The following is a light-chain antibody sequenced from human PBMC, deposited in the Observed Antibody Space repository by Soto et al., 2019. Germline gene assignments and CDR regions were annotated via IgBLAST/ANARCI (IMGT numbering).Light chain of an antibody. CDR1: QSVSSSY. CDR3: QQYGSSPQT. V-gene: IGKV3-20*01. J-gene: IGKJ1*01. Sequence: EIVLTQSPGTLSLSPGERATLSCRASQSVSSSYLAWYQQKPGQAPRLLMYETSSRATGIPDRFSGSGSGTDFTLTISRLETEDFAVYYCQQYGSSPQTFGQGTKVEI. CDR2: ETS.